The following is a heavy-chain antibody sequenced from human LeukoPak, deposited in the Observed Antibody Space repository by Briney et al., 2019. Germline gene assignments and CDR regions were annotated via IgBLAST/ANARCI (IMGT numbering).Heavy chain of an antibody. J-gene: IGHJ4*02. CDR2: INHSGST. V-gene: IGHV4-34*01. D-gene: IGHD1-26*01. CDR3: ARGGWELPEGSLDY. CDR1: GFTFSSYW. Sequence: GSLRLSCAASGFTFSSYWMSWVRQPPGKGLEWIGEINHSGSTNYNPSLKSRVTISVDTSKNRFSLKLNSVTAADTAVYYCARGGWELPEGSLDYWGQGTLVTVSS.